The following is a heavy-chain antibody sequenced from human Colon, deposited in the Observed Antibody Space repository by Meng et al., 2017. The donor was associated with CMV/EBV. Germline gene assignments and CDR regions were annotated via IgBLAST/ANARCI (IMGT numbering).Heavy chain of an antibody. CDR3: ALEDILTGSYSFDY. D-gene: IGHD3-9*01. V-gene: IGHV7-4-1*02. Sequence: ASGTTYTTYVMNWARQAPGQGLEWLGWINTNSGKPTYAQDFTGRFVFSVDTSVSTTYLQITRLKAEGTAVYFCALEDILTGSYSFDYWGQGTLVTVSS. CDR1: GTTYTTYV. CDR2: INTNSGKP. J-gene: IGHJ4*02.